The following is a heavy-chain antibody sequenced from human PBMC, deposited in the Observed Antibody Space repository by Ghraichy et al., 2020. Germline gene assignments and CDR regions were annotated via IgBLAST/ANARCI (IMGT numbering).Heavy chain of an antibody. V-gene: IGHV1-69*13. J-gene: IGHJ4*02. Sequence: SVKVSCKASGGTFSSYAISWVRQAPGQGLEWMGGIIPIFGTANYAQKFQGRVTITADESTSTAYMELSSLRSEDTAVYYCARPHPSDYYDSSGYYPLKYWGQGTLVTVSS. D-gene: IGHD3-22*01. CDR2: IIPIFGTA. CDR1: GGTFSSYA. CDR3: ARPHPSDYYDSSGYYPLKY.